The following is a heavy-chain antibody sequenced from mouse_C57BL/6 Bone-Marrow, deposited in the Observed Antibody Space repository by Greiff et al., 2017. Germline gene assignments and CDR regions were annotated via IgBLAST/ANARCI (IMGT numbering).Heavy chain of an antibody. Sequence: QVQLQQSGAELARPGASVKLSCKASGYTFTSYWMHWVKQRPGQGLEWIGEIDPSDSYTNYNQKVKGKSTLTVDKSSSTAYMQLISRTSEDSAVCYCGRCGYYYYYAMDYWGQGTSVTVSS. J-gene: IGHJ4*01. CDR1: GYTFTSYW. CDR2: IDPSDSYT. V-gene: IGHV1-69*01. CDR3: GRCGYYYYYAMDY. D-gene: IGHD2-3*01.